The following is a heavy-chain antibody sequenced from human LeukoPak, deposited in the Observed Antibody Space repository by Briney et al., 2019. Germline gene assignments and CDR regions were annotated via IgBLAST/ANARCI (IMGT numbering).Heavy chain of an antibody. J-gene: IGHJ5*02. D-gene: IGHD6-19*01. V-gene: IGHV4-4*02. CDR3: AREGSSGWYRRYWFDP. Sequence: SGTLSLTCAVSGGSISSSNWWSWVRQPPGKGLEWIGEIYQSGSTNYNPSLKSRVTISVDKSKNQFSLKLSSVTAADTAVYYCAREGSSGWYRRYWFDPWGQGTLVTVSS. CDR2: IYQSGST. CDR1: GGSISSSNW.